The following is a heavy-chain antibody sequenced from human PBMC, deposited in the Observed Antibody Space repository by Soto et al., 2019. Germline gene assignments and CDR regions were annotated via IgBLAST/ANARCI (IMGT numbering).Heavy chain of an antibody. CDR2: IYYTGST. J-gene: IGHJ4*02. CDR1: GDSMNNYY. Sequence: QVQLQESGPGLVKPSETLSLTCTVSGDSMNNYYWCWIRQPPGKGLEWIGYIYYTGSTNYNPSLKSRVTISVDTSKNQFSLKLTSVTAADTAVYYCARANGSGWYYFDYWGQGTLVTVSS. V-gene: IGHV4-59*01. CDR3: ARANGSGWYYFDY. D-gene: IGHD6-19*01.